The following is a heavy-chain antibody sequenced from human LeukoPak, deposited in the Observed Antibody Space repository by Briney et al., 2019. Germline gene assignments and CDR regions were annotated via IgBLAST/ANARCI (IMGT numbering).Heavy chain of an antibody. CDR2: IYHSGST. J-gene: IGHJ4*02. D-gene: IGHD6-19*01. CDR3: ARVPRKGIAVAGTVDY. CDR1: GGSISSSNW. Sequence: SETLSLTCAASGGSISSSNWWSWVRQPPGKGLEWIGEIYHSGSTNYNPSPKSRVTISVDKSKNQFSLKLSSVTAADTAVYYCARVPRKGIAVAGTVDYWGQGTLVTVSS. V-gene: IGHV4-4*02.